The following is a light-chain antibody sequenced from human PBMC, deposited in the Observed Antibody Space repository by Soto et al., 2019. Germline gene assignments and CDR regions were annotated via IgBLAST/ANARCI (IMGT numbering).Light chain of an antibody. V-gene: IGLV1-51*01. CDR3: GTWDSSLRAVV. J-gene: IGLJ2*01. CDR2: VNN. CDR1: RSNIGAGY. Sequence: QSVLTQPPSVSGAPGQRVIISCTGSRSNIGAGYVVHWYRRLPGTAPKLLIYVNNQRPSGIPDRFSGSKSDTSAFLGITGLQTGDEADYYCGTWDSSLRAVVFGGGTKLTVL.